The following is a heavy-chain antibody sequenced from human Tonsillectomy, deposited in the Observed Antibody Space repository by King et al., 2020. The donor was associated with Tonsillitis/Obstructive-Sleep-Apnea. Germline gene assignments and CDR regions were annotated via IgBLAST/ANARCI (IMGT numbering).Heavy chain of an antibody. V-gene: IGHV3-15*07. J-gene: IGHJ6*02. CDR3: TPGRFDIGVVPAVHYYGMDV. Sequence: VQLVESGGGLVKPGGSLRLSCAASGFTFSNAWMNWVRQAPGKGLEWVGRIKSKTDGGTTDYAAPVKGRFTISRDESKNTLYLQMNRLKTEDTAVYYCTPGRFDIGVVPAVHYYGMDVWGQGTTVTVSS. D-gene: IGHD2-2*01. CDR1: GFTFSNAW. CDR2: IKSKTDGGTT.